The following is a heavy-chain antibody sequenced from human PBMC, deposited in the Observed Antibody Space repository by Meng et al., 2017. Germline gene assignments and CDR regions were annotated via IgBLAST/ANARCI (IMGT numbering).Heavy chain of an antibody. CDR2: IKSNADGGTT. V-gene: IGHV3-15*01. CDR3: ATGAAAADH. CDR1: GFTFSNGW. Sequence: EGQLVEAGGGLVKPGGSLRLSCAGSGFTFSNGWMSWVRQAPGKGLEWVGRIKSNADGGTTDYAAPVKGRFSISRDDSKNTLDLQMDSLINEDTAVYFCATGAAAADHWGQGTLVTVSS. J-gene: IGHJ4*02. D-gene: IGHD6-13*01.